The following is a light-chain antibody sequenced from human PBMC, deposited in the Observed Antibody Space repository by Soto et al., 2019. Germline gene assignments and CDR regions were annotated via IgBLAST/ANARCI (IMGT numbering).Light chain of an antibody. CDR1: QSVSSN. V-gene: IGKV3D-15*01. CDR3: QQYSLWPLT. J-gene: IGKJ4*01. CDR2: AAS. Sequence: EIVMTQSPATLSVSPGERATLSCRASQSVSSNLAWYQQKPGQAHRLVIYAASTRATGIPDRFSGSGSGTEFTLTISSLQSEDFAVYYCQQYSLWPLTFGGGAKVEIK.